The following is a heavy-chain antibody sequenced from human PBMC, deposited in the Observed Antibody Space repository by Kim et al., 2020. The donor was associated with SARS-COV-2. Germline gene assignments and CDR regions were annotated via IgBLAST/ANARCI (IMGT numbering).Heavy chain of an antibody. CDR1: GGSISSGGYY. CDR2: IYYSGST. J-gene: IGHJ6*02. Sequence: SETLSLTCTVSGGSISSGGYYWSWIRQHPGKGLEWIGYIYYSGSTYYNPSLKSRVTISVDTSKNQFSLKLSSVTAADTAVYYCARDRDQRTPEGYSSSYYYYYGMDVWGQGTTVTVSS. V-gene: IGHV4-31*03. D-gene: IGHD6-6*01. CDR3: ARDRDQRTPEGYSSSYYYYYGMDV.